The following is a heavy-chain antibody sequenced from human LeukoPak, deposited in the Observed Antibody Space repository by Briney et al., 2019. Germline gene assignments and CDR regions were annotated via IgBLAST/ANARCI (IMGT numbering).Heavy chain of an antibody. CDR2: ISYDGSNK. J-gene: IGHJ4*02. D-gene: IGHD3-22*01. Sequence: PEGSLRLSCAASGFTFSSYGMHWVRQAPGKGLEWVAVISYDGSNKYYADSVKGRFTISRDNSKNTLYLQMNSLRAEDTAVYYCASDRQYYDSSGYYDYWGQGTLVTVSS. CDR3: ASDRQYYDSSGYYDY. CDR1: GFTFSSYG. V-gene: IGHV3-30*03.